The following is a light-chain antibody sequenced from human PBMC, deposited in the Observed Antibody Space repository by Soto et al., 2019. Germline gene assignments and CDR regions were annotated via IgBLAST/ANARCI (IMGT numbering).Light chain of an antibody. CDR2: DTS. CDR1: QSVGTF. CDR3: QHRTNWPRT. Sequence: EVVLTQSPVTLSLSPGERATLSCRASQSVGTFLAWYQQKPGQAPRLIIYDTSNRATGIPARFSGTGSGTDFALNISSVEPEDFAAYYCQHRTNWPRTFGQGTKLDIK. V-gene: IGKV3-11*01. J-gene: IGKJ2*01.